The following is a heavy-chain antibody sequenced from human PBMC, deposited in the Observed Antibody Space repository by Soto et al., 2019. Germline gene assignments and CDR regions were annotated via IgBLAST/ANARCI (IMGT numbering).Heavy chain of an antibody. V-gene: IGHV4-59*01. CDR1: GDSMTGAS. J-gene: IGHJ4*02. Sequence: PSETLCLTCSVAGDSMTGASWGWFRQSPEKGLEWIGYIDYSGSTNYNPSLRSRITITIDTSSNQFSLNLASVTAADAAVYYCTRARYGDHFDSWGQGTLVTISS. CDR2: IDYSGST. CDR3: TRARYGDHFDS. D-gene: IGHD4-17*01.